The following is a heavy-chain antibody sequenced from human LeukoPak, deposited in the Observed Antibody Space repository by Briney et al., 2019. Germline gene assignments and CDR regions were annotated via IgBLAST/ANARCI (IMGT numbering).Heavy chain of an antibody. V-gene: IGHV3-23*01. Sequence: GGSLRLSCAASGFTFSSYAMNWVRQAPGKGLEWVSIISGSAGSTYYADSVKGRFTTSRDNSKNTLFLQMNSLRAEDTAVYYCAKDRSLDGGNSNGYFDSWGQGTLVTVSS. CDR3: AKDRSLDGGNSNGYFDS. CDR2: ISGSAGST. J-gene: IGHJ4*02. D-gene: IGHD4-23*01. CDR1: GFTFSSYA.